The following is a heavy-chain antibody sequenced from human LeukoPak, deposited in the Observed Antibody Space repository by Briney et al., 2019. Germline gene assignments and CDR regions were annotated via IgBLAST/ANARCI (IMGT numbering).Heavy chain of an antibody. V-gene: IGHV4-34*01. CDR3: ARGPRKVGAGLDY. CDR2: INHSGST. Sequence: PSETLSLTCAVYGGSFSGYYWSWIRQPPGKGLEWIGEINHSGSTNYNPSLKSRVTISVDTSKNQFSLKLSSVTAADTAVYYCARGPRKVGAGLDYWGQGTLVTVSS. J-gene: IGHJ4*02. CDR1: GGSFSGYY. D-gene: IGHD1-26*01.